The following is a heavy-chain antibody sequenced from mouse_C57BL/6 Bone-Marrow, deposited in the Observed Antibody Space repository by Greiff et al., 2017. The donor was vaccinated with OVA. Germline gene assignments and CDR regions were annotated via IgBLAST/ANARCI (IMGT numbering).Heavy chain of an antibody. CDR3: ARSHYYGSSWYFDV. J-gene: IGHJ1*03. Sequence: QVQLQQPGAELVKPGASVKLSCKASGYTFTSYWMHWVKQRPGQGLERIGMIHPNSGSTNYNEKFKSKATLTVDKSSSTAYMQLSSLTSEDSAVYYCARSHYYGSSWYFDVWGTGTTVTVSS. D-gene: IGHD1-1*01. V-gene: IGHV1-64*01. CDR1: GYTFTSYW. CDR2: IHPNSGST.